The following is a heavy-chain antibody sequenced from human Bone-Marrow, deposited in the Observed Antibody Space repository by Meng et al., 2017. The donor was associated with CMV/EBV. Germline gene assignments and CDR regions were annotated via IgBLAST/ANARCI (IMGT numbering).Heavy chain of an antibody. V-gene: IGHV3-9*01. Sequence: GGSLRLSCAASGFTFDDYAMHWVRQAPGKGLEWVSGISWNSGSIGYADSVKGRFTISRDNAKNSLYLQMNSLRAEDTAVYYCAKAPDEVGATHFDYWGQGTLVTVSS. CDR2: ISWNSGSI. J-gene: IGHJ4*02. CDR1: GFTFDDYA. CDR3: AKAPDEVGATHFDY. D-gene: IGHD1-26*01.